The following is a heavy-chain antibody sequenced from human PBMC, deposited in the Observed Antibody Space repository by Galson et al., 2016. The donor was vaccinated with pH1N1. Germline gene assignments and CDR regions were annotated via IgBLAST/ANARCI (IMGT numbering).Heavy chain of an antibody. CDR3: ILLKQGFFDP. CDR1: GFTFINAW. V-gene: IGHV3-15*04. D-gene: IGHD2-8*01. J-gene: IGHJ5*02. CDR2: IASKSGGGTT. Sequence: SLRLSCAASGFTFINAWMTWVRQAPGKGLEWVGRIASKSGGGTTEYAAPLKGRFTISRDDSKNTLYLQMNSLKTEDTAVYYCILLKQGFFDPWGQGTLVTVS.